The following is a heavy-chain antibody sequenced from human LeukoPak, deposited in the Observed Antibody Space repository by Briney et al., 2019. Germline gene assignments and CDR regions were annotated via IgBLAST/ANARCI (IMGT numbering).Heavy chain of an antibody. CDR1: GGSITSSTYY. J-gene: IGHJ2*01. D-gene: IGHD6-19*01. Sequence: SETLPLTCTGSGGSITSSTYYWGCIRQPPGKGLEWIASIHYSGSTYYNPSLKSRVTISVDTSKNQFSLNLSSLTAADTAVYYCARAVLAVAPSWYFDLWGRGTLVTVSS. CDR2: IHYSGST. CDR3: ARAVLAVAPSWYFDL. V-gene: IGHV4-39*07.